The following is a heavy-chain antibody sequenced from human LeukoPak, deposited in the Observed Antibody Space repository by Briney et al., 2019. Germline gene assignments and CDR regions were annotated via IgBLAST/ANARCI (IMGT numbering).Heavy chain of an antibody. CDR3: ARDLDHRIVVVIASWGLNNWFDP. CDR2: IRTDGIET. V-gene: IGHV3-7*01. CDR1: GFTFRSYW. J-gene: IGHJ5*02. D-gene: IGHD2-21*01. Sequence: GGSLRLSCAASGFTFRSYWMSWVRQAPGKGLEWVANIRTDGIETHYVDSVKGRFTISRDNAKNSLFLQMNSLRAEDTAVYYCARDLDHRIVVVIASWGLNNWFDPWGQGTLVTVSS.